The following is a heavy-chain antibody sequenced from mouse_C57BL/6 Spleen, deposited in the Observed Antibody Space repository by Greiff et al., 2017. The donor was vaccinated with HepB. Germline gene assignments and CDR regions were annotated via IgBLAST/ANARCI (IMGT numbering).Heavy chain of an antibody. J-gene: IGHJ2*01. D-gene: IGHD1-1*01. Sequence: VQLQQSGPELVKPGASVKISCKASGYTFTDYYMNWVKQSHGKSLEWIGDINPNNGGTSYNQKFKGKATLTVDKSSSTAYMELRSLTSEDSAVYYCYYYGSSYGFDYWGQGTTLTVSS. V-gene: IGHV1-26*01. CDR3: YYYGSSYGFDY. CDR2: INPNNGGT. CDR1: GYTFTDYY.